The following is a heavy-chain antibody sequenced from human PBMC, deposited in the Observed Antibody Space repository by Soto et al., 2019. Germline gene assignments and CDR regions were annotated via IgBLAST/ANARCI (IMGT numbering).Heavy chain of an antibody. Sequence: LEILSLTCTVSGCSISSYYWSWIRQPQGKGLEWIGYIYYSGSTNYNPSLKSRVTISVDTSKNQFSLKLSSVTAADTAVYYCARIHSGYEYYYYYMDVWGKGTTVTVSS. J-gene: IGHJ6*03. V-gene: IGHV4-59*08. CDR3: ARIHSGYEYYYYYMDV. CDR1: GCSISSYY. D-gene: IGHD5-12*01. CDR2: IYYSGST.